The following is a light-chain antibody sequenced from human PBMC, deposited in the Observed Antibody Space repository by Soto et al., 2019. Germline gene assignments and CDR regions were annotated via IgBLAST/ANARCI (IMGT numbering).Light chain of an antibody. Sequence: VLAQSPGTLSLSPGERATLACRASQSVSSNFLAWCQHKVGQAPRLLIYGASIRAAGAPDRFTGGGSGTEFTLTISRVEPEDFAVYYCQHFGGSPPKYTFGQGTKLEI. J-gene: IGKJ2*01. CDR2: GAS. CDR1: QSVSSNF. CDR3: QHFGGSPPKYT. V-gene: IGKV3-20*01.